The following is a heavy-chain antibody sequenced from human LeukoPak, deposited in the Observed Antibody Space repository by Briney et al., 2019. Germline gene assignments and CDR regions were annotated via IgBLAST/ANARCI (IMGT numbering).Heavy chain of an antibody. CDR1: GFTFNNYA. CDR3: AKEQDNLLLLSHFDS. CDR2: VSGDGQRT. Sequence: PGGSLRLSCAASGFTFNNYAMNWDRQTPGKGLQWVSAVSGDGQRTFYADSVKGRFTIFRDNSMNTLSLQMNSLRVEDTAVYYCAKEQDNLLLLSHFDSWGQGILVTVSA. V-gene: IGHV3-23*01. J-gene: IGHJ4*02. D-gene: IGHD1-14*01.